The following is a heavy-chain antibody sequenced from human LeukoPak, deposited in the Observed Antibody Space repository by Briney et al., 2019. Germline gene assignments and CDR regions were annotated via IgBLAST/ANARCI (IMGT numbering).Heavy chain of an antibody. J-gene: IGHJ4*02. CDR1: GYTLTELS. Sequence: GASVKVSCKVSGYTLTELSMHWVRQAPGQGLEWMGWVSAYNGNTNYAQKLQGRVTMTTDTSTSTAYMELRSLRSEDTAVYYCALELRNRALDYWGQGTLVTVSS. D-gene: IGHD1-7*01. CDR2: VSAYNGNT. V-gene: IGHV1-18*01. CDR3: ALELRNRALDY.